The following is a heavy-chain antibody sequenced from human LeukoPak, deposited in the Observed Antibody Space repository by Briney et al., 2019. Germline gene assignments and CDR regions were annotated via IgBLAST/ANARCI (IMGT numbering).Heavy chain of an antibody. CDR1: GFSFSSYS. D-gene: IGHD3-10*01. V-gene: IGHV3-21*01. Sequence: GGSLRLSCAASGFSFSSYSMNWVRQAPGKGLEWVSSISSSSSYINYADSVKGRFTISRGNAKNSLYLQMNSLRAEDTAVYYCARITMVRGVVRREIDSWGQGTLVTVSS. J-gene: IGHJ4*02. CDR3: ARITMVRGVVRREIDS. CDR2: ISSSSSYI.